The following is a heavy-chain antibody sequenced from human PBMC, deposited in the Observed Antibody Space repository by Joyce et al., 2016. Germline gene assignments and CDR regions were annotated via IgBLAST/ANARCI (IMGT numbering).Heavy chain of an antibody. Sequence: EVQLLESGGGLVQPGGSLRISCVASGFTFRFYAMGWVRQAPGKGLEWVSAISGYDGSTYYADSVKGRFTNSRDDSKRTLDLQMNSLRVEDTAVYYCAKDLLGDGSSPTGFDYWGQGTLVTVSS. V-gene: IGHV3-23*01. CDR1: GFTFRFYA. CDR2: ISGYDGST. J-gene: IGHJ4*02. D-gene: IGHD6-6*01. CDR3: AKDLLGDGSSPTGFDY.